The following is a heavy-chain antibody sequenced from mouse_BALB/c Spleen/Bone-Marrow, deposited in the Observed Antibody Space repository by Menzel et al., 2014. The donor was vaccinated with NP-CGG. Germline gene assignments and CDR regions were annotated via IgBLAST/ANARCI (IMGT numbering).Heavy chain of an antibody. CDR3: SRDYDDAIDY. J-gene: IGHJ4*01. CDR1: GFSFSNYW. CDR2: IRLKSNNYAT. D-gene: IGHD2-4*01. V-gene: IGHV6-6*02. Sequence: EVMLVESGGGLVQPGGSMKLSCVASGFSFSNYWMNWVRQSPEKGLEWVAEIRLKSNNYATHYAESVKGRFSISRDDSKSSVDLQMNNLGAEDTGIYYCSRDYDDAIDYWGQGTSVTVSS.